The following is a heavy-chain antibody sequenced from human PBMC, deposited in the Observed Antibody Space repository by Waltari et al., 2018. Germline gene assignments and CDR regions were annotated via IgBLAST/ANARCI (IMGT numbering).Heavy chain of an antibody. V-gene: IGHV1-69*02. CDR1: GGTFSSYT. J-gene: IGHJ5*02. CDR3: AAGPLNGVPQP. D-gene: IGHD3-3*01. CDR2: IIPILGIA. Sequence: QVQLVQSGAEVKKPGSSVKVSCKASGGTFSSYTISWVRQAPGQGLEWMGRIIPILGIANYAQKVQGRVTITADKSTSTAYMELSSLRSEDTAVYYCAAGPLNGVPQPWGQGTLVTVSS.